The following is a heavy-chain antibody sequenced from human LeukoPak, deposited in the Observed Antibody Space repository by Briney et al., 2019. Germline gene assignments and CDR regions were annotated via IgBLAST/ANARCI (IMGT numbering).Heavy chain of an antibody. Sequence: GASVKVSCKASGYTXTSYYMHWVRQAPGQGLEWMGIMNPGGGGTSYAQKFQGRVTMTRDTSTSTLYMELSSLTSEDTAVYYCARDRLAASWYAFDYWGQGTLVTVSS. CDR2: MNPGGGGT. CDR3: ARDRLAASWYAFDY. J-gene: IGHJ4*02. V-gene: IGHV1-46*01. D-gene: IGHD6-13*01. CDR1: GYTXTSYY.